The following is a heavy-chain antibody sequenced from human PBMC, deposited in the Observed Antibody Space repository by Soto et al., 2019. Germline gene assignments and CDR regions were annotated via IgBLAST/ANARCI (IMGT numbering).Heavy chain of an antibody. J-gene: IGHJ4*02. V-gene: IGHV4-39*01. D-gene: IGHD6-6*01. CDR1: GGSISSSSYY. Sequence: SETLSLTCTVSGGSISSSSYYWGWIRQPPGKGLEWIGSIYYSGSTYYNPSLKSRVTISVDTSKNQFSLKLSSVTAADTAVHYCARQGEAARHQYYFDYWGQGTLVTVSS. CDR3: ARQGEAARHQYYFDY. CDR2: IYYSGST.